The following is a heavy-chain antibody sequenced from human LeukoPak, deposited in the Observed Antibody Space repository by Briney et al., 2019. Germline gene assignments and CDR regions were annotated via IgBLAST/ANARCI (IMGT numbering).Heavy chain of an antibody. CDR2: IYSGGST. J-gene: IGHJ3*02. CDR1: GLTVSSNY. D-gene: IGHD1-1*01. V-gene: IGHV3-66*01. CDR3: ARIETVADAFDI. Sequence: PGGSLRLSCAASGLTVSSNYMTWVRQAPGEGLEWVSLIYSGGSTSYADSVRGRFTISRDNSKNTLYLQMNSLRAEDTAVYYCARIETVADAFDIWGQGTLVTVSS.